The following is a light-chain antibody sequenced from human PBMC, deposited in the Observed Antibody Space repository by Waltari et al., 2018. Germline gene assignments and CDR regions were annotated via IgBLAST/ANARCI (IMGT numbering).Light chain of an antibody. CDR2: YDS. CDR1: NIGSYS. CDR3: HVWHAHFDPGV. J-gene: IGLJ1*01. V-gene: IGLV3-21*04. Sequence: SYVLTQPPSVSVAPGETASITCGGDNIGSYSVNGYQQQPGQAPLLIIFYDSDRPSGIPARFSGSNSGNTATLTITSVEAGDEARYYCHVWHAHFDPGVFGTGTEVTVL.